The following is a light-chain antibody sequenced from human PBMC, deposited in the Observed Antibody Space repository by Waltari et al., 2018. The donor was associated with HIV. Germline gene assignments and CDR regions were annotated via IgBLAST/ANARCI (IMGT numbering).Light chain of an antibody. CDR2: WAS. CDR1: PSLLSSSNNQNY. J-gene: IGKJ2*01. V-gene: IGKV4-1*01. CDR3: QQYFTTPPS. Sequence: DIVMTQSPASLAVSLGETATIPCKSRPSLLSSSNNQNYLPWYRHRPAPPPDLLIHWASTRESGVPGRVSGSGSGTDFTLTISSLRAEDVAVYYCQQYFTTPPSFGQGTKLQI.